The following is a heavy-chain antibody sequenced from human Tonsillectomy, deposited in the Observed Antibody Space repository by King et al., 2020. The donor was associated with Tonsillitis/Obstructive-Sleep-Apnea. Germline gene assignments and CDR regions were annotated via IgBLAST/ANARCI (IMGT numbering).Heavy chain of an antibody. CDR2: IWDDGGNK. CDR1: GFTFRSYG. D-gene: IGHD6-19*01. Sequence: VQLVESGGGVVPPGRSLRLSCAASGFTFRSYGTHWGRPAPGKGLEWVAVIWDDGGNKYYGDSGKGRFTISIDNSKKTWYLQMNSLRAEDTAVYYCARVTGQWLPPDYWGQGTLVTVSS. J-gene: IGHJ4*02. CDR3: ARVTGQWLPPDY. V-gene: IGHV3-33*01.